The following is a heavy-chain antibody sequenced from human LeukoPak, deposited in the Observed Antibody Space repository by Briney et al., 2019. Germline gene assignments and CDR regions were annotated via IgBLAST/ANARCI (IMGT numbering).Heavy chain of an antibody. J-gene: IGHJ6*03. V-gene: IGHV4-34*01. Sequence: PSETLSLTCAVYGGSFSGYYWSWIRQPPGKGLEWIGEINHSGSTNYNPSLKSRVTISVDTSKNQFSLKLSSVTAADTAVYYCARGRGGSAYQYYYMDVWGKGTTVTVSS. D-gene: IGHD2-2*01. CDR3: ARGRGGSAYQYYYMDV. CDR2: INHSGST. CDR1: GGSFSGYY.